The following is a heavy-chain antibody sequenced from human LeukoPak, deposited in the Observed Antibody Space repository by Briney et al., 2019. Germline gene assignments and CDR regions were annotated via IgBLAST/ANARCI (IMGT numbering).Heavy chain of an antibody. V-gene: IGHV1-3*01. D-gene: IGHD1-26*01. CDR3: ARGVPVGATTYPDY. CDR1: GYTFTGYY. CDR2: INAGNGNT. J-gene: IGHJ4*02. Sequence: ASVKVSCKASGYTFTGYYMHWVRQAPGQRLEWMGWINAGNGNTKYSQKFQGRVTITRDTSASTAYMELSSLRSEDTAVYYCARGVPVGATTYPDYWGQGTLVTVSS.